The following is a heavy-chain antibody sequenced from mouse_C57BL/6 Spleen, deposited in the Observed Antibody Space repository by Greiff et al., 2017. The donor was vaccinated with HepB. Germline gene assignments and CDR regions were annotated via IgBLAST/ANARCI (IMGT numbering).Heavy chain of an antibody. CDR2: INPSNGGT. CDR3: ARSRTTVDFDV. D-gene: IGHD1-1*01. Sequence: QVQLQQPGTELVKPGASVKLSCKASGYTFTSYWMHWVKQRPGQGLEWIGNINPSNGGTNYNEKFKSKATLTVDKSSSTAYMQLSSLTSEDSSVYYSARSRTTVDFDVWGTGTTVTVSS. J-gene: IGHJ1*03. V-gene: IGHV1-53*01. CDR1: GYTFTSYW.